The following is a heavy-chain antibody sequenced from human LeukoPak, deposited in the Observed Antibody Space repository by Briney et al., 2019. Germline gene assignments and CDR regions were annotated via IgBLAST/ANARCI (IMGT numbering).Heavy chain of an antibody. D-gene: IGHD3-22*01. CDR3: ARAPSEIGGYYPEYFRH. CDR1: GFTFSSYW. Sequence: GSLRLSCAASGFTFSSYWMHWVRQAPGKGLVGVSRIKSDGSTNYADSVKGRFTISRDNAKNTVSLQMNSLRAEDTGVYYCARAPSEIGGYYPEYFRHWGQGTLVTVSS. CDR2: IKSDGST. J-gene: IGHJ1*01. V-gene: IGHV3-74*01.